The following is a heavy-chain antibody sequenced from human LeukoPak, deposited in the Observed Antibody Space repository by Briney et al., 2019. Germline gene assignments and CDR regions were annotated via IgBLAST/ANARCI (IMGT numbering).Heavy chain of an antibody. CDR3: ARDGTSMVRGATHYYYGMDV. J-gene: IGHJ6*02. CDR1: GFTFSSYS. V-gene: IGHV3-21*01. D-gene: IGHD3-10*01. Sequence: GGSLRLSCAASGFTFSSYSMNWVRQAPGKGLEGVSSISSSSSYIYYADSLKGRFTISRDNAKNSLYLQMNSLTAEDTAVYYCARDGTSMVRGATHYYYGMDVWGQGTTVTVSS. CDR2: ISSSSSYI.